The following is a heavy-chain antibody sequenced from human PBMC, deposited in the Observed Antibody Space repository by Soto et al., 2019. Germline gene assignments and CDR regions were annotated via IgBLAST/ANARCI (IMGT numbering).Heavy chain of an antibody. Sequence: EVQLLKPGAGLVSPGGSLKLPVAVSGSTFTNYGINWVRRVPGKGLEWVSSVSKSDYTYYSESVKGRFTISRDNARNSVSLQMDNLRAEDTAVYYCTREDSIIIPAVADFWGQGTLVTVSS. CDR3: TREDSIIIPAVADF. CDR1: GSTFTNYG. V-gene: IGHV3-21*01. CDR2: VSKSDYT. J-gene: IGHJ4*02. D-gene: IGHD6-19*01.